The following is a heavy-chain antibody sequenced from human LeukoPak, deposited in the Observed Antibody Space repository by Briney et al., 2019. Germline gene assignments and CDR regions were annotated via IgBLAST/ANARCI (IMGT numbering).Heavy chain of an antibody. Sequence: SETLSLTCAVYGXSFSGYYWSWIRQPPGKGLEWIGEINHSGNTNYNLSLKSRVTISVDTSKNQFSVKLSSVTAADTAVYYCARLVWNDYGDYWGQGTLVTVSS. CDR3: ARLVWNDYGDY. V-gene: IGHV4-34*01. CDR2: INHSGNT. J-gene: IGHJ4*02. D-gene: IGHD1-1*01. CDR1: GXSFSGYY.